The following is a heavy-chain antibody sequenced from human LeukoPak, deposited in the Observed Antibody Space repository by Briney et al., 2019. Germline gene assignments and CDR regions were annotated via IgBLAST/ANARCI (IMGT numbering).Heavy chain of an antibody. CDR3: AKDGCRITSCHVLVDP. CDR2: ISYDGSNK. CDR1: GFTFSSYA. D-gene: IGHD2-2*01. J-gene: IGHJ5*02. Sequence: GGSLRLSCSASGFTFSSYAMHWVRQAPGKGLEWVAVISYDGSNKYFADSVKGRFTISRDNSRNTLYLQMNGLRAEDTAVYYCAKDGCRITSCHVLVDPWGQGTLVTVSS. V-gene: IGHV3-30*18.